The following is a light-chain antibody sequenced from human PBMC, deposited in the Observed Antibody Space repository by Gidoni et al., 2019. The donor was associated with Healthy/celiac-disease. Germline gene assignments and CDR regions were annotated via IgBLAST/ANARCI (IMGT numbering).Light chain of an antibody. CDR1: QSVSSY. CDR3: QQRRNWPLAIT. J-gene: IGKJ5*01. CDR2: DAS. V-gene: IGKV3-11*01. Sequence: EIVLTQSPATLSLSPGERATLSCRASQSVSSYLAWYQQKPGQAPRLLIYDASSGTDFTLTISSLEPEDFVVYYCQQRRNWPLAITFGQGTRLEIK.